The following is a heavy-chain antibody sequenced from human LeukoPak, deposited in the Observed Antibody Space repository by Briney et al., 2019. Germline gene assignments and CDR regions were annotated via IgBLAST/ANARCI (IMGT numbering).Heavy chain of an antibody. CDR1: GGTFSSYA. V-gene: IGHV1-69*13. Sequence: GASVKVSCKASGGTFSSYAISWVRQAPGQGLEWMGGIIPIFGTANYAQKFQGRVTITADESTSTAYMELSSLKSEDTAVYYCARGDYYDSSGYYCDYWGQGTLVTVSS. CDR2: IIPIFGTA. CDR3: ARGDYYDSSGYYCDY. D-gene: IGHD3-22*01. J-gene: IGHJ4*02.